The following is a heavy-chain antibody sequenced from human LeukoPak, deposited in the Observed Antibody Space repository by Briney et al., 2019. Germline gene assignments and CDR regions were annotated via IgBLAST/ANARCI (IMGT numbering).Heavy chain of an antibody. CDR2: ISGSGGST. CDR1: GFTFSSYA. D-gene: IGHD3-3*01. V-gene: IGHV3-23*01. CDR3: XXEYYDFWSGYPHDY. J-gene: IGHJ4*02. Sequence: PGGSLRLSCAVSGFTFSSYAMSWVRQAPGKGLEWVSAISGSGGSTYYADSVKGRFTISRDNSKNTLYLQMNSLRAEDTAVYYCXXEYYDFWSGYPHDYWGQGTLVTVSS.